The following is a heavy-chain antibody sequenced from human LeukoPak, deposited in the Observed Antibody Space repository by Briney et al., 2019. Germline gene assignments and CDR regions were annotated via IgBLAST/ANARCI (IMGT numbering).Heavy chain of an antibody. J-gene: IGHJ4*02. Sequence: GGSLRLSCAASGFTVSSNYMSWVRQAPGKGLEWVSVIYSGGSTYYADSVKGRFTISRDNSKNTLYLQMNSLRAEDTAVYYCARERTRNYYDSSGYCDWGQGTPVTVSS. CDR2: IYSGGST. CDR3: ARERTRNYYDSSGYCD. D-gene: IGHD3-22*01. V-gene: IGHV3-53*01. CDR1: GFTVSSNY.